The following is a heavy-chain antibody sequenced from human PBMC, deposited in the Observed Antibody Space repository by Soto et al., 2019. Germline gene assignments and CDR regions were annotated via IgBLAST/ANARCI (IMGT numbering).Heavy chain of an antibody. Sequence: QVQLVQSGAEVKKPESSVKVSCKAPGGTFSTYAISWVRQAPGQGLEWMGGIIPMCGTANYAQRFQDRVTITADESTNTVYMELISLRSEDTAVYFCASGIQLWLRRINNGYSGWGQGTLVTVSS. V-gene: IGHV1-69*12. J-gene: IGHJ4*02. CDR1: GGTFSTYA. D-gene: IGHD5-18*01. CDR3: ASGIQLWLRRINNGYSG. CDR2: IIPMCGTA.